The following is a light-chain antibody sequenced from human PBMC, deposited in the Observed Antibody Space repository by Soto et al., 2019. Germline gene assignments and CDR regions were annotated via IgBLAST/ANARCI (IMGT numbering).Light chain of an antibody. CDR3: QQFNSYPRT. CDR2: DAS. CDR1: QGISSS. J-gene: IGKJ3*01. V-gene: IGKV1-9*01. Sequence: DIQLTQSPSFLSASVGDRVTITCRASQGISSSLAWYQQKPGKAPKLLIYDASTLQSEVPSRFSGSGSGTEFTLTISSLQPEDFATYYCQQFNSYPRTFGPGTKVDIK.